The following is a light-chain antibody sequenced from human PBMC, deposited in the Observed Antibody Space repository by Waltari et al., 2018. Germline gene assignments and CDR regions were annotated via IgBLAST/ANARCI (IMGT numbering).Light chain of an antibody. J-gene: IGKJ1*01. V-gene: IGKV4-1*01. CDR1: QRVSYSPDNKND. CDR2: WAS. Sequence: DVVMTHSPDSLAVSLGERATINCKSTQRVSYSPDNKNDLAWFQQKPGQPPKLLIYWASTRESGVPDRFTGSGSGTDVTLTINSLQAEDVAVYYCQQYYIAPWTFGQGSKVEIK. CDR3: QQYYIAPWT.